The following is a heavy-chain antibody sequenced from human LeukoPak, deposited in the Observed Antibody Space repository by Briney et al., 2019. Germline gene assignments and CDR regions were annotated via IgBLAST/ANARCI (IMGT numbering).Heavy chain of an antibody. CDR1: GYTFTSYD. Sequence: GASVKVSCKASGYTFTSYDINWVRQATGQGLEWMGWMNPNSGNTGYAQKFQGRVTITRNTSIGTAYMELSSLRSEDTAVYYCARGISSSSRVSSWFDPWGQGTLVTVSS. J-gene: IGHJ5*02. CDR2: MNPNSGNT. D-gene: IGHD6-6*01. CDR3: ARGISSSSRVSSWFDP. V-gene: IGHV1-8*03.